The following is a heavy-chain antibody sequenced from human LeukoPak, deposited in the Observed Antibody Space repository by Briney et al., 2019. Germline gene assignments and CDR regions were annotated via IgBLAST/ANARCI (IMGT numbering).Heavy chain of an antibody. CDR2: MGHTGAT. V-gene: IGHV4-34*01. Sequence: SETLSLTCAVFGGSSSGYYWSWIRQSPEKGLEWIGEMGHTGATNYNPSLKSRVTVSVDTSKKQFSLNLRSVTAADTAVYYCARGLHYNILTGGMDVWGQGTTVIVSS. J-gene: IGHJ6*02. D-gene: IGHD3-9*01. CDR1: GGSSSGYY. CDR3: ARGLHYNILTGGMDV.